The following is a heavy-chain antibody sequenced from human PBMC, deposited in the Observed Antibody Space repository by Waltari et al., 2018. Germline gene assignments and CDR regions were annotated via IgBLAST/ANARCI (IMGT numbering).Heavy chain of an antibody. J-gene: IGHJ4*02. V-gene: IGHV3-53*01. D-gene: IGHD1-26*01. CDR2: VTSDDKT. CDR3: ARDKGVEPTTRFDY. Sequence: EVPLVESGGGLIQPGGSLRLSCASCAFRVRSNDMTWVRQAPGKGLEWLSIVTSDDKTYYADSVKGRFTISRDNSKNTLYLEMSSLTAEDTAVYYCARDKGVEPTTRFDYWGQGTLVTVSS. CDR1: AFRVRSND.